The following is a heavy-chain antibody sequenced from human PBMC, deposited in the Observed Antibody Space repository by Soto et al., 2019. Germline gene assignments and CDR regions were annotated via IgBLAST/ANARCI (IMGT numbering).Heavy chain of an antibody. V-gene: IGHV3-30*18. Sequence: GGSLRLSCAASGFTFSSYGMHWVRQAPGKGLEWVAVISYDGSNKYYADSVKGRFTISRDNSKNTLYLQMNSLRAEDTAVYYCAKDSLYYDILTGYYELWGPYYYYGMDVWGQGTTVTVSS. CDR3: AKDSLYYDILTGYYELWGPYYYYGMDV. CDR2: ISYDGSNK. D-gene: IGHD3-9*01. CDR1: GFTFSSYG. J-gene: IGHJ6*02.